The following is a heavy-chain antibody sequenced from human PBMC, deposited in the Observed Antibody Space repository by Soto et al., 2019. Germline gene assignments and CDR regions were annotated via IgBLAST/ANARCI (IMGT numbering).Heavy chain of an antibody. J-gene: IGHJ6*02. CDR3: AIRRGGPGYCSSTSCYYYYYYGMDV. CDR1: GGTFSSYA. V-gene: IGHV1-69*13. Sequence: SVKVSCKASGGTFSSYAISWVRQVPGQGLEWMGGIIPIFGTANYAQKFQGRVTITADESTSTAYMELSSLRSEDTAVYYCAIRRGGPGYCSSTSCYYYYYYGMDVWGQGTTVTVSS. CDR2: IIPIFGTA. D-gene: IGHD2-2*03.